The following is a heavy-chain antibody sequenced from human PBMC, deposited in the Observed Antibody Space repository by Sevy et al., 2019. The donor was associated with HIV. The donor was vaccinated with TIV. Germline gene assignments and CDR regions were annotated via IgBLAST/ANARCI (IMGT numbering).Heavy chain of an antibody. J-gene: IGHJ4*02. D-gene: IGHD1-26*01. CDR3: AREYRGTYYYLDY. CDR1: GFTFSSYW. V-gene: IGHV3-74*01. Sequence: GGSLRLSCAASGFTFSSYWMHWVRQAPGKGLVWVSRINSDGSSTNYADSVKGRFTISRDNAKNTPYLQMNSLRAEDTAVYYCAREYRGTYYYLDYWGQGTLVTVSS. CDR2: INSDGSST.